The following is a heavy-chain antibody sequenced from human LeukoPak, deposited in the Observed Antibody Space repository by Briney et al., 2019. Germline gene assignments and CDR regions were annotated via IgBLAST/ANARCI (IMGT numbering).Heavy chain of an antibody. D-gene: IGHD6-6*01. CDR1: GYTLTSYY. J-gene: IGHJ4*02. CDR2: INPGGGST. CDR3: ARSFTQAARPTFGY. Sequence: ASVKVSCKASGYTLTSYYMHWVRQAPGQGLEWMGIINPGGGSTSYAQKFQGRVTMTRDTSTSTVYMELSSLGSEDTAVYYCARSFTQAARPTFGYWGQGTLVTVSS. V-gene: IGHV1-46*03.